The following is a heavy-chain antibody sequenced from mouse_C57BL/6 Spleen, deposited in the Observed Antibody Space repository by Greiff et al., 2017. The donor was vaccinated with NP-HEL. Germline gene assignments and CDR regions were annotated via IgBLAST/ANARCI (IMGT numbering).Heavy chain of an antibody. CDR3: ASLYDYVAMDY. J-gene: IGHJ4*01. CDR2: ISDGGSYT. Sequence: EVQRVESGGGLVKPGGSLKLSCAASGFTFSSYAMSWVRQTPEKRLEWVATISDGGSYTYYPDNVKGRFTISRDNAKNNLYLQMSHLKSEDTAMYYCASLYDYVAMDYWGQGTSVTVSS. V-gene: IGHV5-4*01. CDR1: GFTFSSYA. D-gene: IGHD2-4*01.